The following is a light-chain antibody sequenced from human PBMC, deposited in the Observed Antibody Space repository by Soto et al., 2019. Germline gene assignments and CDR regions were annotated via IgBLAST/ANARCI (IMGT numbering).Light chain of an antibody. CDR3: SSYTSSSTRV. Sequence: QSALTQPASVSGSPGQSITISCTGTSSDVGGYNYVSWYQQHPGKAPKLMISEVSNRPSGVSNRFSGSKSGNTASLTISGLKAEDEADYYCSSYTSSSTRVFGGGTK. V-gene: IGLV2-14*01. J-gene: IGLJ3*02. CDR2: EVS. CDR1: SSDVGGYNY.